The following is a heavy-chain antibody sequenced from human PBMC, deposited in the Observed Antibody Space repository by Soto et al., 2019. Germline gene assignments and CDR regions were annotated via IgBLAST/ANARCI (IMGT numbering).Heavy chain of an antibody. Sequence: SETLSLTCTVSGGSISSGDYYWSWIRQPPGKGLEWIGYIYYSGSTYYNPSLKSRVTISVDTSKNQFSLKLSSVTAADTAVYYCARVGEEYYYDSSGYSHFDYWGQGTLVTVYS. J-gene: IGHJ4*02. CDR1: GGSISSGDYY. V-gene: IGHV4-30-4*01. CDR3: ARVGEEYYYDSSGYSHFDY. CDR2: IYYSGST. D-gene: IGHD3-22*01.